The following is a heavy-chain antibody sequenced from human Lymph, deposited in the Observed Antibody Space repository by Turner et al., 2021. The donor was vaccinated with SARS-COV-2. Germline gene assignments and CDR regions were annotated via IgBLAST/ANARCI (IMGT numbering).Heavy chain of an antibody. Sequence: EVQLVESGGGVVQPGGYLRLSCAASGFTFDDYAMHWVRQAPGKGLEWVSPISGDGGSTYYADSVKGRFTISRDDSKNSLYLQINSLRTEDTALYYCAKEGLSGRRLQFVPYFAYWGQGTLVSVSS. D-gene: IGHD5-12*01. CDR3: AKEGLSGRRLQFVPYFAY. CDR1: GFTFDDYA. J-gene: IGHJ4*02. V-gene: IGHV3-43*02. CDR2: ISGDGGST.